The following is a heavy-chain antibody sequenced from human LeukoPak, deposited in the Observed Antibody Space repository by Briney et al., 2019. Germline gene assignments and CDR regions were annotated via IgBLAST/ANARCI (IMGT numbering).Heavy chain of an antibody. CDR2: ISSGGST. D-gene: IGHD5-12*01. CDR3: ARGDDYKSTLFDY. J-gene: IGHJ4*02. V-gene: IGHV4-59*01. CDR1: GASITRYF. Sequence: PSETLSLTCTVSGASITRYFWNWIRQPPGKDLEWIGYISSGGSTNYNPSLKSRVTISIDTSKNQFSLKLTSATAADTAVYYCARGDDYKSTLFDYWGQGTLVTVSS.